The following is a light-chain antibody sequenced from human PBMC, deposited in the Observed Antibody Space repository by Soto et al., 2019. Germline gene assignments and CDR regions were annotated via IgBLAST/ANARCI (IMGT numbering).Light chain of an antibody. Sequence: EILLTQSPGTLSLSPGERATLSCRASQSVSSNFLAWYQEKPGQATRLIIYGASSRATGIPDRFSGSESGTDFTLTLCRLEPEDFAVYYCRQYGRSLGFAFGGGTKVDIK. V-gene: IGKV3-20*01. J-gene: IGKJ4*01. CDR3: RQYGRSLGFA. CDR1: QSVSSNF. CDR2: GAS.